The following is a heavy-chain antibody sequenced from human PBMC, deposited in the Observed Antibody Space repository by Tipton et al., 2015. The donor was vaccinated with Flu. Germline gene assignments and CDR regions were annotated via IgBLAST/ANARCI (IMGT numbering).Heavy chain of an antibody. J-gene: IGHJ6*02. D-gene: IGHD3-9*01. V-gene: IGHV3-49*04. Sequence: SLRLSCTASGFTFGDYAMSWVRQAPGKGLEWVGFIRSKAYGGTTEYAASVKGRFTISRDDSKSIAYLQMNSLKTEDTAVYYCTRERPHFDWVPPVGGMDAWGQGTTVTVSS. CDR1: GFTFGDYA. CDR2: IRSKAYGGTT. CDR3: TRERPHFDWVPPVGGMDA.